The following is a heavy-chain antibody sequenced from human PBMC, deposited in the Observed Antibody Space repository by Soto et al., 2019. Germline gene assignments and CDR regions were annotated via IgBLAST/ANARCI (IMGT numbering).Heavy chain of an antibody. J-gene: IGHJ4*02. D-gene: IGHD2-15*01. V-gene: IGHV3-11*01. Sequence: GGSLRLSCAASGFTFSDYYMSWIRQAPGKGLEWVSYISSSGTTIYYADSVKGRFTISRDNAKNSLCLQMNSLRAEDTAVYYCERDRCSGGRCYSTDRIQLWPRAYRGQGTIVTVSS. CDR1: GFTFSDYY. CDR3: ERDRCSGGRCYSTDRIQLWPRAY. CDR2: ISSSGTTI.